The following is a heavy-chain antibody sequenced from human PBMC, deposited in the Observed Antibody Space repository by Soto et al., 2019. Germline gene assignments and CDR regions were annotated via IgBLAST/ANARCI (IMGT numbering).Heavy chain of an antibody. CDR1: GYTLTELS. V-gene: IGHV1-24*01. CDR3: ATFPLYYYDSSGSHDY. Sequence: ASVKVSCKVSGYTLTELSMHWVRQAPGKGLEWMGGFDPEDGETIYAQKFQGRVTMTEDTSTDTAYMELSSLRSEDTAVYYCATFPLYYYDSSGSHDYWGQGTLVTVSS. D-gene: IGHD3-22*01. J-gene: IGHJ4*02. CDR2: FDPEDGET.